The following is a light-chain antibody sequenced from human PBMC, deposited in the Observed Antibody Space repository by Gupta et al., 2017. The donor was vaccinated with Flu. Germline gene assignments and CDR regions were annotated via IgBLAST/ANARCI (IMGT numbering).Light chain of an antibody. CDR2: EVT. J-gene: IGLJ1*01. CDR1: HSDVGGYHF. V-gene: IGLV2-14*01. CDR3: SSYTDANTWV. Sequence: QSALTQPASASGSPGQSITIPCSGTHSDVGGYHFVTWYQHHPGRAPKLLIYEVTKRPFEISDRFSGSKSGNTASLTISGLQPEDEADYFCSSYTDANTWVFGAGSRVTVL.